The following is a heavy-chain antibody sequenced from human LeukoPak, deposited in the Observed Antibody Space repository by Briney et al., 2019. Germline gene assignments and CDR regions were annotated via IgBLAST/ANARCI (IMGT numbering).Heavy chain of an antibody. CDR3: ARGGGNRHFDS. J-gene: IGHJ4*02. CDR1: GGSISSYY. V-gene: IGHV4-59*12. D-gene: IGHD4-23*01. Sequence: PSETLSLTCTVSGGSISSYYWSWIRQPPGKGLEWIGYIYYSGSTNYNPSLKSRLTMSLDKSKNQFSLKVTSMTAADTALYYCARGGGNRHFDSWGQGILVTVSS. CDR2: IYYSGST.